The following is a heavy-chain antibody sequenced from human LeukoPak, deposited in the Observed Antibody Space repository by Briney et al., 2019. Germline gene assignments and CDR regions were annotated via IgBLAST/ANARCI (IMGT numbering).Heavy chain of an antibody. CDR1: GFTFSSYA. CDR2: NGKTNRDM. Sequence: GGSLRLSCATSGFTFSSYAMKWVRQAPGKGLEWISSNGKTNRDMYYADSVRGRFTISRDNAKNSLFLLMNSLRVEDTSVYYCVRGDNRDYWGQGTLVTVSS. V-gene: IGHV3-21*01. D-gene: IGHD1-14*01. J-gene: IGHJ4*02. CDR3: VRGDNRDY.